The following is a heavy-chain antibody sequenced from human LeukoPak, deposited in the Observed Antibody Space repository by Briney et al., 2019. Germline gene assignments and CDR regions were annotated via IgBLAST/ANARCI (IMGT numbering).Heavy chain of an antibody. J-gene: IGHJ4*02. D-gene: IGHD3-3*01. CDR3: AKGYDFWSGYSIDY. CDR1: GFTFSSYG. Sequence: PGGSLRLSCAASGFTFSSYGMHWVRQAPGKGLEWVAVISYDGSNKYYADSVKGRFTISRDNSKNTLYLQMNSLRAEDTAVYYCAKGYDFWSGYSIDYWGQGTLVTVSS. CDR2: ISYDGSNK. V-gene: IGHV3-30*18.